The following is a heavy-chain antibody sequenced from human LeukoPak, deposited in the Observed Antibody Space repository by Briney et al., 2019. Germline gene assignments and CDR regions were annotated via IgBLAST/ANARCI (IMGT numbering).Heavy chain of an antibody. CDR2: INHSGST. CDR3: ASLSLLGYCSSTSCYAGGRPIDY. CDR1: GGSFSGYY. Sequence: SETLSLTCAVYGGSFSGYYWSWIRQPPGKGLEWIGEINHSGSTNYNPSLKSRVTISVDTSKNQFSLKLSSVTAADTAVYYCASLSLLGYCSSTSCYAGGRPIDYWGQGTLVTVSS. D-gene: IGHD2-2*01. J-gene: IGHJ4*02. V-gene: IGHV4-34*01.